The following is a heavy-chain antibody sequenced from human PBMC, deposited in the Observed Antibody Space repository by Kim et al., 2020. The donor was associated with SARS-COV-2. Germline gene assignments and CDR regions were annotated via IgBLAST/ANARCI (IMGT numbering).Heavy chain of an antibody. Sequence: GGSLRLSCAASGFVFSAYSMHWVRQAPGKGLEWVAVVSTGGNIKFYGDSVKGRFTISRDNSKTTVYLEMNNLRGEDTAVYYCAKEYDSPDWKFDYWGQGT. V-gene: IGHV3-30*18. CDR2: VSTGGNIK. CDR3: AKEYDSPDWKFDY. J-gene: IGHJ4*02. D-gene: IGHD1-1*01. CDR1: GFVFSAYS.